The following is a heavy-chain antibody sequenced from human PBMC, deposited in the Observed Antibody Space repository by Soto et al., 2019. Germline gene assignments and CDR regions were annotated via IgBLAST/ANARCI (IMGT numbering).Heavy chain of an antibody. CDR1: GGSISSSSYY. V-gene: IGHV4-39*01. J-gene: IGHJ4*02. CDR2: IYYSGST. D-gene: IGHD6-6*01. CDR3: ARHLKYSSSSVLGL. Sequence: SETLSLTCTVSGGSISSSSYYWGWIRQPPGKGLEWIGSIYYSGSTYYNPSLKSRVTISVDTSKNQFSRKLSSVTAADTAVYYCARHLKYSSSSVLGLWGQGTLVTVSS.